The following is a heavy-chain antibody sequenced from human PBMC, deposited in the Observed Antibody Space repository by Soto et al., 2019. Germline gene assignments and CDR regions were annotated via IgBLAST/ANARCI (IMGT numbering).Heavy chain of an antibody. J-gene: IGHJ4*02. CDR1: GFSLSTSW. CDR2: IMQDGSDK. D-gene: IGHD2-8*01. V-gene: IGHV3-7*03. Sequence: PGGSLRLSCTASGFSLSTSWMTWVRQAPGKGLEWVANIMQDGSDKYYVDSVKGRFTISRDNAKNSLYLQMTSLKTEDTAVYYCTRWRTSMDYFEYWGRGTLVTVS. CDR3: TRWRTSMDYFEY.